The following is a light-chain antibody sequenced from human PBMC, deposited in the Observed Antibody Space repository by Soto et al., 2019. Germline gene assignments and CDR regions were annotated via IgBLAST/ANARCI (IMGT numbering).Light chain of an antibody. J-gene: IGKJ3*01. V-gene: IGKV3-20*01. CDR3: QQYASAPFS. CDR1: HSINTSF. CDR2: AAT. Sequence: EIVLTQSPGTLSLSPGDRATLSCRASHSINTSFLAWLQQTPGQATRLLIYAATTRATGTPDRFSGGASATDFPHTISRLEPDDSALYYCQQYASAPFSLGPGTKVDIK.